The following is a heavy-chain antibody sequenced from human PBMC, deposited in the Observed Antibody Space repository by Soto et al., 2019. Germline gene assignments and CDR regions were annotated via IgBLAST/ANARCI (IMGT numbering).Heavy chain of an antibody. J-gene: IGHJ4*02. CDR2: IYYSGST. CDR3: AGGNGDYAVDY. Sequence: QVQLQESGPGLVKPSQTLSLTCTVSGGSISSGGYYWSWIRQHPGKGLEWIGYIYYSGSTYYNPSLKSRVTXSXXTSKNQFSLKLSSVTAADTAVYYCAGGNGDYAVDYWGQGTLVTVSS. V-gene: IGHV4-31*03. D-gene: IGHD4-17*01. CDR1: GGSISSGGYY.